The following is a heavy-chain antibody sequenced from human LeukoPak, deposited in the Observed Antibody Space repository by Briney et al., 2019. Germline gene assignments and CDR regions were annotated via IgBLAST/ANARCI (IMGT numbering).Heavy chain of an antibody. CDR2: IYTSGST. V-gene: IGHV4-61*02. J-gene: IGHJ5*02. CDR1: GYSISSGDFY. D-gene: IGHD3-10*01. Sequence: PSETLSLTCTVSGYSISSGDFYWSWIRQPAGKGLEWIGRIYTSGSTTYNPSLKSRLTISVDTSKNQLSLKLRSVTAADTAVYYCARDDYHSSGSSYDNWFDPWGQGTLVTVSS. CDR3: ARDDYHSSGSSYDNWFDP.